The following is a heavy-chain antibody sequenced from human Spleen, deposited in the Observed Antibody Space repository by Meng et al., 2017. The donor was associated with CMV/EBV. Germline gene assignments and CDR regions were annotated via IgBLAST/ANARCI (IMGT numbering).Heavy chain of an antibody. J-gene: IGHJ6*02. Sequence: SETLSLTCAVYGGSFSGYYWSWIRQPPGKGLEWIGYIYYSGSTNYNPSLKSRVTISVDTSKTQFSLKLTSVTAADTAVYYCARNIWNDYYYYAMDVWGPGTTVTVSS. D-gene: IGHD1-20*01. CDR1: GGSFSGYY. CDR3: ARNIWNDYYYYAMDV. V-gene: IGHV4-59*01. CDR2: IYYSGST.